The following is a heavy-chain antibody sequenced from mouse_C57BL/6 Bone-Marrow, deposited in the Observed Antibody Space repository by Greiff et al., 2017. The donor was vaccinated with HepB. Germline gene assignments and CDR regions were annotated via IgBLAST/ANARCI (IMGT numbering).Heavy chain of an antibody. CDR3: TTPVVAPGDY. D-gene: IGHD1-1*01. J-gene: IGHJ2*01. CDR2: IDPENGDT. Sequence: VQLQQSGAELVRPGASVKLSCTASGFNIKDDYMHWVKQRPEQGLEWIGWIDPENGDTEYASKFQGQATITADTSSNPAYLQLSSLTSEDTAVYYCTTPVVAPGDYWGQGTTLTVSS. V-gene: IGHV14-4*01. CDR1: GFNIKDDY.